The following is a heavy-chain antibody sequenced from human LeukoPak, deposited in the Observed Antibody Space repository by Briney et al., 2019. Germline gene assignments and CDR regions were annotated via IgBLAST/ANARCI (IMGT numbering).Heavy chain of an antibody. CDR2: ISASGKDI. CDR1: GLTFSSHS. D-gene: IGHD1-26*01. Sequence: GGSLRLSCAVSGLTFSSHSMGWVRQAPGKGLEWVSSISASGKDIYYANSVEGRFTTSRDNSKNTLYLQMSSLRAEDTALYYCAKDCRPSGSYGWFDFWGQGTLVTVSS. J-gene: IGHJ5*01. V-gene: IGHV3-23*01. CDR3: AKDCRPSGSYGWFDF.